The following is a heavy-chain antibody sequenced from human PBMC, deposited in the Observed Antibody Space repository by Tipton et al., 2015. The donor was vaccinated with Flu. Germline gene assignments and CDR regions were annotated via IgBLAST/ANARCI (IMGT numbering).Heavy chain of an antibody. V-gene: IGHV3-9*01. CDR2: ISWNSGSI. CDR1: GFTFDDYA. CDR3: AKALYYYDSSGYYQTPLPAD. D-gene: IGHD3-22*01. Sequence: SLRLSCAASGFTFDDYAMHWVRQAPGKGLEWVSGISWNSGSIGYAASVKGRFTISNDNAKNSLYLQMNSLRAEDTALYYCAKALYYYDSSGYYQTPLPADWGQGTLVTVSS. J-gene: IGHJ4*02.